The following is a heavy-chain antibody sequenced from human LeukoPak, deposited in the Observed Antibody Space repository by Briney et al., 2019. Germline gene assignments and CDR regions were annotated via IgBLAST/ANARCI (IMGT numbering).Heavy chain of an antibody. CDR1: GFAFSGYW. Sequence: GGSLRLSCAASGFAFSGYWMSWVRQAPGKGLEWVANINEDGTKKHYLDSVEGRLTISRDNAKNSLYLQMNSLRAEDTAVFYCASDLHFHLHHWGQGTLVTVSS. D-gene: IGHD3-3*02. CDR3: ASDLHFHLHH. CDR2: INEDGTKK. J-gene: IGHJ5*02. V-gene: IGHV3-7*03.